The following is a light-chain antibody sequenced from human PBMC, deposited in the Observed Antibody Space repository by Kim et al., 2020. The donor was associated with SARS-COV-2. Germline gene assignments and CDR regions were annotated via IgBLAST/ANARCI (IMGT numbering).Light chain of an antibody. Sequence: EIVMTQSPATLSVSPGERATLSCRASQSVSSNLAWYQQKPGKAPRLLIYGASTRATGIPASFSGSGSGTEFTLTISSLQSEDFAVYYCQQYNKWPRTFGQGTKVDIK. CDR1: QSVSSN. V-gene: IGKV3-15*01. CDR2: GAS. CDR3: QQYNKWPRT. J-gene: IGKJ1*01.